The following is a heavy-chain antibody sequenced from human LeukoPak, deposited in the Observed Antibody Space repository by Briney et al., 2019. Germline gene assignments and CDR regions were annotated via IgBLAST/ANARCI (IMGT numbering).Heavy chain of an antibody. CDR1: GGTFSSYA. CDR2: IIPIFGTA. Sequence: SVKVSCKASGGTFSSYAISWVRQAPGQGLEWIGGIIPIFGTANYAQKFQGRVTITADESTSTAYMELSSLRSEDTAVYYCARGEGYCSSTSCYSRGLDPWGQGTLVTVSS. D-gene: IGHD2-2*01. J-gene: IGHJ5*02. CDR3: ARGEGYCSSTSCYSRGLDP. V-gene: IGHV1-69*01.